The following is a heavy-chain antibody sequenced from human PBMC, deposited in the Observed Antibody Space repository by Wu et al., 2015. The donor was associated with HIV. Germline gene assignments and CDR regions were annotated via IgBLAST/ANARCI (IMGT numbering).Heavy chain of an antibody. CDR2: MNPKSGNT. CDR1: GYTFSTYD. V-gene: IGHV1-8*01. J-gene: IGHJ4*02. Sequence: QVHLVQSGAEVKKPGASVKVSCKASGYTFSTYDIHWVRQATGQGPQWMGWMNPKSGNTGYAQKIQGRVSMTRDTSIRTAYLELSSLRSDDTAVYYCARGKWESLSLYGRYFDYWGQGTPVTVSS. D-gene: IGHD1-26*01. CDR3: ARGKWESLSLYGRYFDY.